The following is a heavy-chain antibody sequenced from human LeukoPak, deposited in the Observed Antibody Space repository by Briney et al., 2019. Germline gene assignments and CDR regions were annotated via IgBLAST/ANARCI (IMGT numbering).Heavy chain of an antibody. Sequence: SETLSLTCTVSGGSISSYYWSWIRQPPGKGLECIGHVYYSGSTDYNPSLKSRLTISVDSSMNQFSLKLSSVTAADTAVYYCARDIAFYYDSSGYYYSPWGQGTLVTVSS. CDR2: VYYSGST. J-gene: IGHJ5*02. CDR3: ARDIAFYYDSSGYYYSP. V-gene: IGHV4-59*12. CDR1: GGSISSYY. D-gene: IGHD3-22*01.